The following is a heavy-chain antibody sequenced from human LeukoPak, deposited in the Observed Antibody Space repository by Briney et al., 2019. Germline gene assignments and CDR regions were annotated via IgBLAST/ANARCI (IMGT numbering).Heavy chain of an antibody. CDR3: ARHGLGYCSRGTCYRDY. J-gene: IGHJ4*02. CDR2: IYPGDSDT. Sequence: GESLKISCKGSGYNFTNYWIGWVRQMPGKGLEWMGIIYPGDSDTRYSPSFQGQVTISADKSISTACLQWSSLKASDTAMYYCARHGLGYCSRGTCYRDYWGQGTLVTVFS. D-gene: IGHD2-15*01. CDR1: GYNFTNYW. V-gene: IGHV5-51*01.